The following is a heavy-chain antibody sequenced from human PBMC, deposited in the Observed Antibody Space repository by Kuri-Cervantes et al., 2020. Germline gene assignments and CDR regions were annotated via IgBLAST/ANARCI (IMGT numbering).Heavy chain of an antibody. J-gene: IGHJ4*02. CDR1: GYTFTSYY. CDR3: ARARIQLRASDY. CDR2: INPSGGST. Sequence: AAVKVSCKSSGYTFTSYYMHWVRQALGQGLEWMGIINPSGGSTSYAQKFQGRVTMTRDTSTSTVYMELSSLRSEDTAVYYCARARIQLRASDYWGQGTLVTVSS. V-gene: IGHV1-46*01. D-gene: IGHD5-18*01.